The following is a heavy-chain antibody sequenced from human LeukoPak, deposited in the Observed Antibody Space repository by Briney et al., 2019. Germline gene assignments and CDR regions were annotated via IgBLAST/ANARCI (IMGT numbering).Heavy chain of an antibody. CDR1: GMSISSYY. D-gene: IGHD5-18*01. V-gene: IGHV4-4*07. Sequence: SETLSLTCSVSGMSISSYYWTWIRQPAGKGLEWIGRIFTSGSTSYNPSLTSRVTMSVDTSKNQFSLTLTSVTAADTAVYYYARDMWDTVRPFGDWFDPWGQGTLVTVSS. CDR3: ARDMWDTVRPFGDWFDP. CDR2: IFTSGST. J-gene: IGHJ5*02.